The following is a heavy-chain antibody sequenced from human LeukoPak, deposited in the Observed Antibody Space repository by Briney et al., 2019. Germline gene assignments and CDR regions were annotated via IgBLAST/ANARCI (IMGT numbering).Heavy chain of an antibody. CDR3: AKAIYPHYYDSSGYYGFDY. D-gene: IGHD3-22*01. CDR2: ISWNSGSI. V-gene: IGHV3-9*01. J-gene: IGHJ4*02. CDR1: GFTFDDYA. Sequence: PGGSLRLSCAASGFTFDDYAMHWVRQAPGKGLEWVSGISWNSGSIGYADSVEGRFTISRDNAKNSLYLQMNGLRAEDTALYYCAKAIYPHYYDSSGYYGFDYWGQGTLVTVSS.